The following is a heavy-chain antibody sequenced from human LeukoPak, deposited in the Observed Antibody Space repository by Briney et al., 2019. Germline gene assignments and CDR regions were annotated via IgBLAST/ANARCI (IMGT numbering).Heavy chain of an antibody. J-gene: IGHJ5*02. V-gene: IGHV4-39*01. D-gene: IGHD6-13*01. CDR1: GGSISSSSYF. CDR3: ARLPSCWYMFDP. CDR2: IYYSGST. Sequence: SETLSLTCTVSGGSISSSSYFCGWIRQPPGKGLEWVGSIYYSGSTYYNPSLKSRLTISVDTSKNQFSLKLSSVTAADTAVYFCARLPSCWYMFDPWGQGIQVTVSS.